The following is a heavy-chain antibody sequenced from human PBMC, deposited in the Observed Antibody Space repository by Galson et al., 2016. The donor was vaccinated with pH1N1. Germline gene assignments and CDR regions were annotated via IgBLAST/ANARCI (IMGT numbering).Heavy chain of an antibody. CDR3: VKERSQEFLHLPMAGFDV. V-gene: IGHV3-23*01. CDR1: GFTFGHSA. Sequence: SLRLSCAASGFTFGHSAMSWVRQAPGKGLEWLSGISASGSGTYYADSVEGRFSISRDSSENTLYLQMNSLRVDDTATYYCVKERSQEFLHLPMAGFDVWGQGIMVAVSA. CDR2: ISASGSGT. J-gene: IGHJ3*01. D-gene: IGHD3-10*01.